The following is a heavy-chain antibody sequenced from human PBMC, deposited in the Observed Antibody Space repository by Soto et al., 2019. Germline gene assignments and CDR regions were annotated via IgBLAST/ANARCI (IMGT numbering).Heavy chain of an antibody. J-gene: IGHJ5*02. V-gene: IGHV4-39*01. Sequence: SETLSLTCTVSGVSISSSSYYWGWIRQPPGKGLEWIGSIYYSGSTYYNPSLKSRVTISVDTSKNQFSLKLSSVTAADTAVYYCARRRVANWFDPWGQGTLVTVS. CDR2: IYYSGST. D-gene: IGHD5-12*01. CDR3: ARRRVANWFDP. CDR1: GVSISSSSYY.